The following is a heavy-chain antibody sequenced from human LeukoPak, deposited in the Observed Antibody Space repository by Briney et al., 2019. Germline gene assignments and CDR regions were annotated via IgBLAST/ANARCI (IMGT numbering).Heavy chain of an antibody. J-gene: IGHJ4*02. Sequence: SETLSLTCALSGYSISSGYYWGWIRPPPGKGLEWIGSIYHSGSTYYNPSLKSRVTISVDTSKNQFSLKLSSVTAADTAVYYCASYEYSSSWVNYFDYWGQGTLVTVSS. V-gene: IGHV4-38-2*01. D-gene: IGHD6-6*01. CDR1: GYSISSGYY. CDR2: IYHSGST. CDR3: ASYEYSSSWVNYFDY.